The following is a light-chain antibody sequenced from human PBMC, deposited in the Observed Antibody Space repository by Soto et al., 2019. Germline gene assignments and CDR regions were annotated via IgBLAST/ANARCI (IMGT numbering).Light chain of an antibody. J-gene: IGKJ5*01. CDR1: QSVSSSY. CDR3: QQYDASHIT. Sequence: IVLTQSPCTLSLSPGERATLSCRASQSVSSSYLAWYHQKPGQAPRLLIYATSSRATGIPDRFSGSGSGTDFTLTISRLEPEDFAVYYCQQYDASHITFGQGTRLEIK. CDR2: ATS. V-gene: IGKV3-20*01.